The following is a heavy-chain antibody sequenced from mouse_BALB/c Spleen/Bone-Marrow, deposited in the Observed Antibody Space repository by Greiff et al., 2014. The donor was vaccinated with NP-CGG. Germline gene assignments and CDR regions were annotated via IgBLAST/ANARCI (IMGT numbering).Heavy chain of an antibody. J-gene: IGHJ1*01. D-gene: IGHD2-2*01. V-gene: IGHV1-14*01. CDR3: ARSLYGFDWYFDV. Sequence: EVQLQQSGPELVKPGASVEMSCKASGYTFTSYVMHWVKQKPGQGLEWIGNINPYNDGTKYNEKFKGKATLTSDKFSSTAYMELGSLTSEDSAVYYCARSLYGFDWYFDVWGAGTTVTVSS. CDR1: GYTFTSYV. CDR2: INPYNDGT.